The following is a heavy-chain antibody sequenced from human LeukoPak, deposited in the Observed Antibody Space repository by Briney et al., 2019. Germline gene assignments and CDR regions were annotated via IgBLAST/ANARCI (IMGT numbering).Heavy chain of an antibody. CDR1: GFTVSSDY. J-gene: IGHJ3*02. D-gene: IGHD6-13*01. Sequence: GGSLRLSCAASGFTVSSDYMSWVRQAPGKGLEWVSVIYSGGSTYYADSVKGRFTISRDNSKNTLYLQMNSLRAEDTAVYYCARGLVGSWYSSGAFDIWGQGTMVTVSS. CDR2: IYSGGST. CDR3: ARGLVGSWYSSGAFDI. V-gene: IGHV3-53*01.